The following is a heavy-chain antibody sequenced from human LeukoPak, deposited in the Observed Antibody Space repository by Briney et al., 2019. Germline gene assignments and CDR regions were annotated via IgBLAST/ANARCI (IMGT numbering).Heavy chain of an antibody. V-gene: IGHV4-61*08. D-gene: IGHD1-1*01. Sequence: SETLSLTCTVSGGSISSGGYYWSWIRQPPGKGLEWIGYISTSGSTNYNPSLKSRVTISVDTSKNQFSLNLSSVTAADTAVYYCARRRTTGTTGYFDYWGQGTLVTVSS. J-gene: IGHJ4*02. CDR1: GGSISSGGYY. CDR2: ISTSGST. CDR3: ARRRTTGTTGYFDY.